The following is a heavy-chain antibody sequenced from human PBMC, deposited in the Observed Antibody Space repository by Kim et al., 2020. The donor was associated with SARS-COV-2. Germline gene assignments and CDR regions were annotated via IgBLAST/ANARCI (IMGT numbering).Heavy chain of an antibody. J-gene: IGHJ4*02. V-gene: IGHV3-33*06. D-gene: IGHD3-22*01. CDR1: GFTFSSYA. Sequence: GGSLRLSCAASGFTFSSYAMHWVRQAPGKGLEWVAVIWYDGSNKYYADSVKGRFTISRDNSKNTLYLQMNSLRAEDTAVYYCAKDKKVWSYYDSSGPFDYWGQGTLVTVSS. CDR2: IWYDGSNK. CDR3: AKDKKVWSYYDSSGPFDY.